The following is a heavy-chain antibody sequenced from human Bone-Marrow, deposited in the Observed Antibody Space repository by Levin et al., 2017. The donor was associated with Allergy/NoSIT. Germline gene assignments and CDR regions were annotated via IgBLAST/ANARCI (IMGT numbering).Heavy chain of an antibody. CDR3: ARWNLGAFDS. V-gene: IGHV1-46*01. D-gene: IGHD1-1*01. Sequence: KSGGSLRPSCKAVGYTFTYYNMHWFRQAPGQGPDWMGVINLKAGSTTYAQKFQGRLTMTSDTSTTTVYMQLSSLGSEDTAVYYCARWNLGAFDSWGQGTVVTVSS. CDR2: INLKAGST. CDR1: GYTFTYYN. J-gene: IGHJ3*02.